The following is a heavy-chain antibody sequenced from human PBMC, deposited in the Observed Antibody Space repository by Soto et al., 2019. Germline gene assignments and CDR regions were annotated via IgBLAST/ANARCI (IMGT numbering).Heavy chain of an antibody. J-gene: IGHJ3*02. CDR2: VFYSGTT. D-gene: IGHD1-26*01. CDR3: ARGRGGTYDAFDI. Sequence: SETLSLTCSVSGGSLSSYFWSWIRQPPGKGLEWIGYVFYSGTTNYNPSLKSRVTISIDTSRNRFALKLNSVTAADTAVYYCARGRGGTYDAFDIWGQGTMVTVSS. V-gene: IGHV4-59*01. CDR1: GGSLSSYF.